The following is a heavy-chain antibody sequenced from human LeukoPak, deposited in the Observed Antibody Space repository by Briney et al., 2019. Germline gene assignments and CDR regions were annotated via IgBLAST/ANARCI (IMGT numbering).Heavy chain of an antibody. V-gene: IGHV4-30-2*01. D-gene: IGHD3-22*01. CDR3: ARNLRRRNYYDSSGYYYLNDY. CDR1: GGSISSGGYY. Sequence: SQTLSLTCTVSGGSISSGGYYWSWIRQPPGKGLEWIGYIYHSGSTYYNPSLKSRVTISVDTSKNQFSLKLSSVTAADTAVYYCARNLRRRNYYDSSGYYYLNDYWGQGTLVTVSS. CDR2: IYHSGST. J-gene: IGHJ4*02.